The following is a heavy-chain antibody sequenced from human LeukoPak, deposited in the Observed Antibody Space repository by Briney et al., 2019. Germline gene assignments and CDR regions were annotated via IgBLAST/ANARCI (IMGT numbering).Heavy chain of an antibody. V-gene: IGHV1-18*01. Sequence: PGASVTVSCKASGGTFSSYAISWVRQAPGQGLEWMGWISAYNGNTNYAQKLQGRVTMTTDTSTSTAYMELRSLRSDDTAVYYCARTYSYGTYYFDYWGQGTLVAVSS. CDR3: ARTYSYGTYYFDY. CDR2: ISAYNGNT. J-gene: IGHJ4*02. D-gene: IGHD5-18*01. CDR1: GGTFSSYA.